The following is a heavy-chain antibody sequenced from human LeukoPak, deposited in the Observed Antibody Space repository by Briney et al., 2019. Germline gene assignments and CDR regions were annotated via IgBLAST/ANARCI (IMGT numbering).Heavy chain of an antibody. CDR1: GFTFSSYA. V-gene: IGHV3-48*02. J-gene: IGHJ4*02. CDR2: ISSSSTTI. CDR3: AREPLDY. Sequence: GGSLGLSCAASGFTFSSYAMNWVRQAPGKGLEWVSYISSSSTTIYNADSVKGRFTISRDNAKNSLFLQMNSLRDEDTAVYYCAREPLDYWGQGTLVTVSS.